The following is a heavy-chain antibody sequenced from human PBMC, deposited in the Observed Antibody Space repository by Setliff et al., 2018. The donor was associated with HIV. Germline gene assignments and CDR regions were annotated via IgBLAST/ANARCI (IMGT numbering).Heavy chain of an antibody. CDR1: GYTFTTYY. Sequence: WASVKVSCKASGYTFTTYYIHWVRQAPGQGLEWMGIINPSSTSTNYAQRFQGRVTMTRDTSTSTVYMELSSLRSEDTAVYYCARDHMSVGAWVGATSRGLFQHWGQGTRVTVSS. J-gene: IGHJ1*01. CDR3: ARDHMSVGAWVGATSRGLFQH. V-gene: IGHV1-46*01. D-gene: IGHD1-26*01. CDR2: INPSSTST.